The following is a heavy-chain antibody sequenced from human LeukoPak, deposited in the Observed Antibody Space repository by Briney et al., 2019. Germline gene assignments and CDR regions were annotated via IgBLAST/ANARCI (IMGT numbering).Heavy chain of an antibody. CDR1: GFTFSSYS. D-gene: IGHD3-3*01. V-gene: IGHV3-21*01. CDR2: ISGSSSYI. J-gene: IGHJ4*02. Sequence: PGGSLRLSCAASGFTFSSYSMNWVRQAPGKGLEWVSSISGSSSYIYYADSVKGRLTISRDSAKSTLYLQMNSLRAEDTDVYYCARADGDYDLWSGYSVKGLTVDYWGQGTLVSVSS. CDR3: ARADGDYDLWSGYSVKGLTVDY.